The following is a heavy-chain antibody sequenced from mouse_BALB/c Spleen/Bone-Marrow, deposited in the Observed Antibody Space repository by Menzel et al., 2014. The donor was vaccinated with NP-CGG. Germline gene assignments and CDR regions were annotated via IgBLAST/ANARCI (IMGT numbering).Heavy chain of an antibody. CDR3: ASYGYSWYCDV. V-gene: IGHV14-3*02. CDR2: VDPANGNT. J-gene: IGHJ1*01. Sequence: EVQLMESGAELVKPGASVKLSCTASGFKFKDTYLHWVKQRPGQGLVWIGRVDPANGNTKYEPKFQGKANITADTSSNTAFLQLSSLTSEDTAVYYCASYGYSWYCDVWGAGTTVTVSS. D-gene: IGHD2-14*01. CDR1: GFKFKDTY.